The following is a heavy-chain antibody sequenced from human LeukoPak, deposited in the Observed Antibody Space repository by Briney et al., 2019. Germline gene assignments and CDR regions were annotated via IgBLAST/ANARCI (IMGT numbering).Heavy chain of an antibody. CDR3: ARGYSNYGYAFNI. D-gene: IGHD4-11*01. CDR2: IYSGGST. CDR1: GFTVSSNY. Sequence: QAGGSLRLSCAASGFTVSSNYMSWVRQAPGKGLEWVSVIYSGGSTYYADSVEGRFTISRDNAKNSLFLQMNSLRAEDTAVYYCARGYSNYGYAFNIWGQGTMVAVSS. J-gene: IGHJ3*02. V-gene: IGHV3-66*01.